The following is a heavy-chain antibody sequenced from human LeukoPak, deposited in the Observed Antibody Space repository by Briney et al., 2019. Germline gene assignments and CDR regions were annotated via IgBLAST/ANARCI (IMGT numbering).Heavy chain of an antibody. J-gene: IGHJ5*02. CDR1: GYSCTSYW. CDR3: ARPTYSSGLNWFDP. Sequence: GESLSISCKGSGYSCTSYWISWVRQMPGKGLEWMGRIDPRDSYTNYSPSFQGHVTISADKSISTAYLQWSSLKASGTAMYYCARPTYSSGLNWFDPWGQGTLVTVSS. D-gene: IGHD6-19*01. CDR2: IDPRDSYT. V-gene: IGHV5-10-1*01.